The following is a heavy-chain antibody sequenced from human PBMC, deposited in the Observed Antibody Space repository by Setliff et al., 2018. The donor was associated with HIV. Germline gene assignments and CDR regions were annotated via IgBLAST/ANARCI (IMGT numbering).Heavy chain of an antibody. D-gene: IGHD3-10*01. Sequence: SETLSLTCSVSGDSISSSPNCWGWIRQPPGKGLEWIGSIFYSGDTYYNPSLKSRLTISLDTSKNQFSLMLNSVTSADTAVYYCARRLLNTLPGVRGGFDPWGQGILVTVSS. CDR2: IFYSGDT. J-gene: IGHJ5*01. CDR3: ARRLLNTLPGVRGGFDP. CDR1: GDSISSSPNC. V-gene: IGHV4-39*01.